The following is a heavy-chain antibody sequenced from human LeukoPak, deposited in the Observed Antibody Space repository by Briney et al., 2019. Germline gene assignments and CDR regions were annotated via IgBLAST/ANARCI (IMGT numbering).Heavy chain of an antibody. CDR3: ARDKALSY. CDR2: INPQSGGT. J-gene: IGHJ4*02. D-gene: IGHD2/OR15-2a*01. Sequence: ASVKVSCKASGYTSTGGYFMHWVRQAPGPGPEWMGWINPQSGGTKYAQKFQGRVTMTTDTSISTAFMELTALRSDDTAVYFCARDKALSYWGQGGLVTVSS. CDR1: GYTSTGGYF. V-gene: IGHV1-2*02.